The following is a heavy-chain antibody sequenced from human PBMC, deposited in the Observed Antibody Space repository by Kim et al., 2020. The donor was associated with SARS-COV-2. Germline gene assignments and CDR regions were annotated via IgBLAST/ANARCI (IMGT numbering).Heavy chain of an antibody. J-gene: IGHJ3*02. CDR1: GGSISSSNW. V-gene: IGHV4-4*02. CDR2: IYHSGST. CDR3: GRLHVDIVATDAFDI. D-gene: IGHD5-12*01. Sequence: SETLSLTCAVSGGSISSSNWWSWVRQPPGKGLEWIGEIYHSGSTNYNPSLKSRVTISVDKSKNQFSLKLSSVTAADTAVYYCGRLHVDIVATDAFDIWGQGTMVTVSS.